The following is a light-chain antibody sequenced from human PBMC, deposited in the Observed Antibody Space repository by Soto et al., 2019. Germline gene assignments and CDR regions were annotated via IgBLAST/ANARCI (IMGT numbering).Light chain of an antibody. Sequence: EIVLTQSPATLSLSPGTGATLSCRASQIVTSSLAWYQQRPGQAPRLLIYDTFTRATGIPARFSANGAGTDFTLTIISLEPEDTAVYFCQLRSDWPPTYTFGQGTKLE. J-gene: IGKJ2*01. CDR1: QIVTSS. CDR3: QLRSDWPPTYT. V-gene: IGKV3-11*01. CDR2: DTF.